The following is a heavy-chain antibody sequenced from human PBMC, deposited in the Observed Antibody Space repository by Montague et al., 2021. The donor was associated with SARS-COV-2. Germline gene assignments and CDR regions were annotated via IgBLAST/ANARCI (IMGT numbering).Heavy chain of an antibody. CDR2: IDWDDDK. CDR1: RFSLSTSGMC. V-gene: IGHV2-70*17. J-gene: IGHJ4*02. Sequence: ALVKPTQTLTLTCTFSRFSLSTSGMCVSWIRQPPGKALEWLAPIDWDDDKFYSTSLKTRLTISRDTSKNQVVLTMTNMDPVDTATYYCARVRYFDTTFDYWGQGTLVTVSS. D-gene: IGHD3-9*01. CDR3: ARVRYFDTTFDY.